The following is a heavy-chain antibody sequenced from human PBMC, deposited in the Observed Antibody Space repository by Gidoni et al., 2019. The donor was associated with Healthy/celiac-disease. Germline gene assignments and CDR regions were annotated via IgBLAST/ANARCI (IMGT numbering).Heavy chain of an antibody. CDR3: GSGTGSPGGFDP. D-gene: IGHD3-10*01. CDR2: IYYSGST. CDR1: GGSISSSSYY. J-gene: IGHJ5*02. Sequence: QLQLQEPRPGLVKPSETLSLTCTVSGGSISSSSYYWGWIRPPPGKGLVWIGSIYYSGSTYYNPSLKSRVTISVDTSKNQFSLKLSSVTAADTAVYYCGSGTGSPGGFDPWGQGTLVTVSS. V-gene: IGHV4-39*01.